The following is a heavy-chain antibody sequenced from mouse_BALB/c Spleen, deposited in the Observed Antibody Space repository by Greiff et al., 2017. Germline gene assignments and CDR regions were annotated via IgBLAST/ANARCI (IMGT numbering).Heavy chain of an antibody. Sequence: QVQLKQPGAELVKPGASVKLSCKASGYTFTSYWMHWVKQRPGQGLEWIGEIDPSDSYTNYNQKFKGKATLTVDKSSSTAYMQLSSLTSEDSAVYYCARYGGNYFDYWGQGTTLTVSS. D-gene: IGHD1-1*02. J-gene: IGHJ2*01. V-gene: IGHV1-69*02. CDR1: GYTFTSYW. CDR3: ARYGGNYFDY. CDR2: IDPSDSYT.